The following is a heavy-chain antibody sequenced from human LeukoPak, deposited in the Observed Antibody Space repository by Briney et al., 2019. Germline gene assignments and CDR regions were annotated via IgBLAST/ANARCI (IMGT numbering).Heavy chain of an antibody. CDR1: GFTFSKYW. CDR2: NNTDGTVT. V-gene: IGHV3-74*01. Sequence: PGGSLRLSCAASGFTFSKYWMLWVRQAPGKGLESVSRNNTDGTVTTYADSVKGRFNVSRDNADNTMFLQMNSVRDEDTAVYYCATKQWLAPPPDSWGQGTPVTVSS. D-gene: IGHD6-19*01. J-gene: IGHJ4*02. CDR3: ATKQWLAPPPDS.